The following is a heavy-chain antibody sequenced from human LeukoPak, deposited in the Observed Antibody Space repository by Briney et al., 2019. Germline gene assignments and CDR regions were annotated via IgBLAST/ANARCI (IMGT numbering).Heavy chain of an antibody. J-gene: IGHJ3*02. CDR1: GGSISSYY. Sequence: PSETLSLTCTVSGGSISSYYWSWIRQPPGKGLEWIGYIYYSGSTNYNPSLKSRVTIPVDTSKNQFSLKLSSVTAADTAVYYCARASRGYVAFDIWGQGTMVTVSS. D-gene: IGHD3-22*01. CDR3: ARASRGYVAFDI. V-gene: IGHV4-59*01. CDR2: IYYSGST.